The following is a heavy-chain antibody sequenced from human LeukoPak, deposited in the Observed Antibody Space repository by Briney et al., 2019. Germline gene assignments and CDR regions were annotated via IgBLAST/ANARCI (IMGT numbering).Heavy chain of an antibody. CDR2: IYSGGST. Sequence: GGSLRLSCAASGFTFSSYWMHWVRQAPGKGLEWVSVIYSGGSTYYADSVKGRFTISRDNSKNTLYLQMNSLRAEDTAVYYCARGSTKYYYDSSGYDYWGQGTLVTVSS. V-gene: IGHV3-66*01. J-gene: IGHJ4*02. CDR3: ARGSTKYYYDSSGYDY. D-gene: IGHD3-22*01. CDR1: GFTFSSYW.